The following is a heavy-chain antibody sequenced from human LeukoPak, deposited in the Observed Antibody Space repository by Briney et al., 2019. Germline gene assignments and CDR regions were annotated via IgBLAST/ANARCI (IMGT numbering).Heavy chain of an antibody. D-gene: IGHD6-19*01. V-gene: IGHV1-2*02. CDR1: GYTFTGYY. CDR2: INPNSGGT. Sequence: GASVKVSCKASGYTFTGYYMHWVRQAPGQGLEWMGWINPNSGGTNYAQKFQGRVTMTRDTSISTAYMELSRLRSDDTAVYYCARVPYSSGWYLAFDIWGQGTMVTVSS. J-gene: IGHJ3*02. CDR3: ARVPYSSGWYLAFDI.